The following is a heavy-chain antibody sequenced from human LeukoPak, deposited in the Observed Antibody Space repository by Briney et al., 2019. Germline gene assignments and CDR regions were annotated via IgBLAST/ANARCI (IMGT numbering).Heavy chain of an antibody. CDR2: ISYDGSNK. CDR1: GFTFSSYG. D-gene: IGHD5-18*01. Sequence: PGGSLRLSCAASGFTFSSYGMSWVRQAPGQGQEWVAAISYDGSNKYSADSVKGRFTISRDNSKNTLYLQMNSLRADDTAVYYCAGVDAAMPDAFDIWGQGTTVTVSS. J-gene: IGHJ3*02. V-gene: IGHV3-30*03. CDR3: AGVDAAMPDAFDI.